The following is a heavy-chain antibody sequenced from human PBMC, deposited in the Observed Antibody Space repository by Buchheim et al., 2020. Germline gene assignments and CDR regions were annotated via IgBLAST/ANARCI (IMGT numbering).Heavy chain of an antibody. CDR3: AKCRGYKYGGTTIGEDY. V-gene: IGHV3-23*01. CDR1: EFTFGNYA. D-gene: IGHD1-26*01. J-gene: IGHJ4*02. CDR2: ISRDSGLST. Sequence: EVQLLESGGGLVQPGGSLRLSCEASEFTFGNYAMGWVRQAPGKGLEWVSTISRDSGLSTSYVDSVRGRFTISRDNSKNTLFLQMNTLSAEDTAVYHCAKCRGYKYGGTTIGEDYWGQGTL.